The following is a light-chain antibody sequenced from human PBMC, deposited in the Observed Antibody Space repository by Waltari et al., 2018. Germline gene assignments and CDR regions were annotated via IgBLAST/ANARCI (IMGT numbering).Light chain of an antibody. CDR1: LSVLYTSTNNKY. CDR3: QQYYSAPVT. CDR2: WAS. Sequence: DIVMTQSPDSLAVALGERATIKCKASLSVLYTSTNNKYLAWYQQKPGQPPKLLIYWASTRESGVPDRFSGSGSGTDFTLTISSLQAADAAVYYCQQYYSAPVTFGQGTKVEIK. V-gene: IGKV4-1*01. J-gene: IGKJ1*01.